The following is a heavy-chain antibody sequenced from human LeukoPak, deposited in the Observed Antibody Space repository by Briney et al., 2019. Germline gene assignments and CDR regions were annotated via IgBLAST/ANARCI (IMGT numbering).Heavy chain of an antibody. CDR3: ARRDCSGGSCSLLGYYYYGMDV. J-gene: IGHJ6*04. CDR2: INPSGGST. D-gene: IGHD2-15*01. Sequence: GASVKVSCKASGYTFTSYYMHWVRQAPGQGLEWMGIINPSGGSTSYAQKFQGRVTMTRDTSTSTVYMELSSLRSEDTAVYYCARRDCSGGSCSLLGYYYYGMDVWGKGTTVTVSS. V-gene: IGHV1-46*01. CDR1: GYTFTSYY.